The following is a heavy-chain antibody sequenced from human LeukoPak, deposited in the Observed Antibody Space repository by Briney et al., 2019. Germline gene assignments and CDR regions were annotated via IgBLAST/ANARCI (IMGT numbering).Heavy chain of an antibody. CDR1: GFAFSSFG. Sequence: PGRSLRLSCAASGFAFSSFGMHWVRQAPGKGLEWVAVIWYDGTNKYYADFAKGRFTISRDNSKNTLYLQMNSLRAEDTAVYYCARATVTRWFDPWGQGTLVTVSS. D-gene: IGHD4-17*01. CDR2: IWYDGTNK. CDR3: ARATVTRWFDP. V-gene: IGHV3-33*01. J-gene: IGHJ5*02.